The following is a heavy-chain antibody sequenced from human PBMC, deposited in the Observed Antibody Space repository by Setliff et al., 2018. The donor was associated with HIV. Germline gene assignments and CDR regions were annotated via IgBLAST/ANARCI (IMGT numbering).Heavy chain of an antibody. CDR1: GGSFTDIGGSFTDYY. D-gene: IGHD1-26*01. CDR3: ARIVRWELVATSTFFYYYMGV. V-gene: IGHV4-34*01. J-gene: IGHJ6*03. CDR2: INHSGST. Sequence: NPSETLSLICAVFGGSFTDIGGSFTDYYWIWIRQPPGKGLEWIGEINHSGSTHYNPSLKSRFTISVDTSKIQFSLKVNSVTAADTAVYYCARIVRWELVATSTFFYYYMGVWGKGTTVTVSS.